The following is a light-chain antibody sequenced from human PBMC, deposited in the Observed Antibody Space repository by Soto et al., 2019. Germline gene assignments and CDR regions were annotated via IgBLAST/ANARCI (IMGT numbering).Light chain of an antibody. CDR2: DAS. Sequence: EIVMTQSPATLSASPGERATLSCRASQGVSRDLAWYQRKPGQAPRLLIYDASTRATGVPARFSGSGSGTDFTLTISSLQSEDFVVYYCQQHTYYYTFGQGTKLEIK. CDR3: QQHTYYYT. CDR1: QGVSRD. J-gene: IGKJ2*01. V-gene: IGKV3-15*01.